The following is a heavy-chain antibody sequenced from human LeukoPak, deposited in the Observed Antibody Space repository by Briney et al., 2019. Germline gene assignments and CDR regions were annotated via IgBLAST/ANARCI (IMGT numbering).Heavy chain of an antibody. Sequence: SETLSLTCTVSGGSISSGGYYWSWIRQHPGKGLEWIGYIYYSGSTYYNPPLKSRVTISVDTSKNQFSLKLSSVTAADTAVYYCARDRTTYYDILTGYYTEDYYGMDVWGQGTTVTVSS. V-gene: IGHV4-31*03. D-gene: IGHD3-9*01. J-gene: IGHJ6*02. CDR3: ARDRTTYYDILTGYYTEDYYGMDV. CDR2: IYYSGST. CDR1: GGSISSGGYY.